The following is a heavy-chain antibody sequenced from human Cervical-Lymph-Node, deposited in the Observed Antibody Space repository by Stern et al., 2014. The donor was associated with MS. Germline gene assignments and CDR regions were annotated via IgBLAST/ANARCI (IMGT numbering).Heavy chain of an antibody. J-gene: IGHJ4*02. CDR2: ISPLFGKA. D-gene: IGHD5-18*01. Sequence: QVQLVQSGAEVKKPGSSVKVSCKASGGTFNRYVFSWVRQAPGQGLEWMGGISPLFGKANYAQKFQGRVSLTADESASTTYMEVTSLRSEDTAIYYCATEGGNTYGFDNWGQGTLVTVSS. V-gene: IGHV1-69*01. CDR1: GGTFNRYV. CDR3: ATEGGNTYGFDN.